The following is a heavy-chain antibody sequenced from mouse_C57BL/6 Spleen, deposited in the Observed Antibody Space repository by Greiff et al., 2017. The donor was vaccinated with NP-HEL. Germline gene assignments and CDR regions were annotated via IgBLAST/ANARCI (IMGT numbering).Heavy chain of an antibody. Sequence: EVQLVESGGGLVKPGGSLKLSCAASGFTFSSYTMSWVRQTPEKRLEWVATISGGGGNTYYPDSVKGRFTISRDNAKNTLYLQMSSLRSEDTALYYCARRRTGDYFDYWGQGTTLTVSS. CDR3: ARRRTGDYFDY. CDR2: ISGGGGNT. J-gene: IGHJ2*01. D-gene: IGHD4-1*01. V-gene: IGHV5-9*01. CDR1: GFTFSSYT.